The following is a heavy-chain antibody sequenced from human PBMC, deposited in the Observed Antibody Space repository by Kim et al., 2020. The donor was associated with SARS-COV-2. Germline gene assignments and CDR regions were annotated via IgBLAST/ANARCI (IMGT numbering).Heavy chain of an antibody. V-gene: IGHV4-59*09. Sequence: NPSLQSRVTRSVDTAKNQCSLKLSSVTAADTAVYYCARGGAGAKTGGFDYWGQGTLVTVSS. CDR3: ARGGAGAKTGGFDY. D-gene: IGHD1-26*01. J-gene: IGHJ4*02.